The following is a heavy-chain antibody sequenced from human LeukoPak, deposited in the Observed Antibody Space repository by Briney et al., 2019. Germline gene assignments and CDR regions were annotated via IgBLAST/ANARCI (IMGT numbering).Heavy chain of an antibody. D-gene: IGHD5-12*01. Sequence: PLETLSLTCAVSGGSISSSSYYWGWIRQPPGKGLEWIGCIYCTRSTNYNPSLKSRVTISVDTSKNQFSLKMSSVTAADTAVYYCARSGGGGGGYWGQGTLGPVSS. J-gene: IGHJ1*01. CDR1: GGSISSSSYY. CDR3: ARSGGGGGGY. V-gene: IGHV4-61*05. CDR2: IYCTRST.